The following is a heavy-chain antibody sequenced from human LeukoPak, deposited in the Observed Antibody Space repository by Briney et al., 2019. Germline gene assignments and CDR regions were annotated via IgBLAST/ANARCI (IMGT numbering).Heavy chain of an antibody. CDR2: MYVGGRT. J-gene: IGHJ2*01. CDR1: GITVSNNY. V-gene: IGHV3-53*01. CDR3: AREGHLGKYFDL. D-gene: IGHD3-16*01. Sequence: GGSPRLPCAASGITVSNNYMSWVRQAPGKGLDWVSVMYVGGRTFYADSVQGRFTISRDNSKSTLYLQMNSLRVEDTAVYYCAREGHLGKYFDLWGRGTQVTVSS.